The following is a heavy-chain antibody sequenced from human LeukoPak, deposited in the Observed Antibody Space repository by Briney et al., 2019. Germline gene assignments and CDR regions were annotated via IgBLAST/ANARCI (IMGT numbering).Heavy chain of an antibody. CDR1: GFTFSDYY. J-gene: IGHJ4*02. D-gene: IGHD3-22*01. V-gene: IGHV3-11*01. CDR3: ASNLDSSGYYFYHFDY. Sequence: PGGSLRLSCAASGFTFSDYYMSWIRQAPGKGLEWVSYISSSGSTIYYADSVKGRFTISRDNAKNSLYLQMNSLRAEDTAVYYCASNLDSSGYYFYHFDYWGQGTLVTVSS. CDR2: ISSSGSTI.